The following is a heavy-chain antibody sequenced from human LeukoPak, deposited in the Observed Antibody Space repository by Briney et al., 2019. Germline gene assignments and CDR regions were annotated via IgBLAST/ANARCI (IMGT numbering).Heavy chain of an antibody. D-gene: IGHD3-10*01. CDR3: ARVAKHFRGGLSFYYMDV. CDR2: IYYSGST. Sequence: SETLSLTCTVSGGSLTNYYWSWIRQPPGKGLDWIGHIYYSGSTNYNPSLKSRVTISLDTSKNQFSLKVISVTAADTAVYYCARVAKHFRGGLSFYYMDVWGKGTTVTISS. CDR1: GGSLTNYY. J-gene: IGHJ6*03. V-gene: IGHV4-59*01.